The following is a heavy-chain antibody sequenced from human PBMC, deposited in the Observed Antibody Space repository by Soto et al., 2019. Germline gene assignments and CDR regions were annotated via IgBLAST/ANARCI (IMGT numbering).Heavy chain of an antibody. Sequence: QVQLVESGGGVVQPGRSLRLSCAASGFTLSSYGMHWVSQAPGKGLEWVAVISYDGSNKYYADSVKGRFTISRDNSKNTLYLQMNSLRAEDTAVYYCATIAAAGTFDYWGQGTLVTVSS. CDR3: ATIAAAGTFDY. D-gene: IGHD6-13*01. CDR1: GFTLSSYG. V-gene: IGHV3-30*03. CDR2: ISYDGSNK. J-gene: IGHJ4*02.